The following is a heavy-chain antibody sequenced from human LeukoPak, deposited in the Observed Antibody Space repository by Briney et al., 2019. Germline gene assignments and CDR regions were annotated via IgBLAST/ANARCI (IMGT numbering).Heavy chain of an antibody. CDR1: GFDFSAYT. V-gene: IGHV3-21*01. J-gene: IGHJ4*02. Sequence: GGSLRLSCAASGFDFSAYTMAWVRQAPGRGLEGVSSVSGVSNFIYYADSVRGRFTISRDNAKNSLFLQMNSLRVEDTAIYYCAKDHWFAVGNPDRDAVYNFDYWGRGTLVTVSS. D-gene: IGHD1-26*01. CDR2: VSGVSNFI. CDR3: AKDHWFAVGNPDRDAVYNFDY.